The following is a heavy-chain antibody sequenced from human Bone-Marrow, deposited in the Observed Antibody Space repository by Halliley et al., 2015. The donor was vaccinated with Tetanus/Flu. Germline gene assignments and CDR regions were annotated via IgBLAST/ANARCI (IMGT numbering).Heavy chain of an antibody. D-gene: IGHD3-22*01. CDR3: ARQLNYYDSSGYSDY. J-gene: IGHJ4*02. CDR2: MWYDGSNK. V-gene: IGHV3-33*01. Sequence: MWYDGSNKYYADSVKGRFTISRDNSKNTLYLQMNSLRAEDTAVYYCARQLNYYDSSGYSDYWGQGTLVTVSS.